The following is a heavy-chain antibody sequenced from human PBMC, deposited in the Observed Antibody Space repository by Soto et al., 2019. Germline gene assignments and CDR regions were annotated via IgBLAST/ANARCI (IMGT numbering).Heavy chain of an antibody. J-gene: IGHJ4*02. V-gene: IGHV3-30*18. CDR3: AKSPNFYCSSYHCYKYYFDY. Sequence: QEQLVESGGGVVLPGRPLRLSCAASGFTFNTFGMHWVRQAPGKGLEWVAVISYDGSDKYYSDSVRGRFTISRDNSMNTLYLQMNSLRTEDTAVYYCAKSPNFYCSSYHCYKYYFDYWGQGTLVTVSS. D-gene: IGHD2-2*01. CDR1: GFTFNTFG. CDR2: ISYDGSDK.